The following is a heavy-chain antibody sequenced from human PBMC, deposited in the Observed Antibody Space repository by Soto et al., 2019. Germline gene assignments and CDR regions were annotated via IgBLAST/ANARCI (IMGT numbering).Heavy chain of an antibody. V-gene: IGHV4-4*02. CDR2: IYHSGST. D-gene: IGHD1-26*01. J-gene: IGHJ4*02. CDR3: ARVGSGSYYWDY. CDR1: GGSISSSNW. Sequence: QVQLQESGPGLVKPSGTLSLTCAVSGGSISSSNWWSWVRQPPGKGLEWIGEIYHSGSTNYNPLLRGRVTISVDKSKNQFSRKLSSVTAADKAVYYCARVGSGSYYWDYWGQGSLVTVSS.